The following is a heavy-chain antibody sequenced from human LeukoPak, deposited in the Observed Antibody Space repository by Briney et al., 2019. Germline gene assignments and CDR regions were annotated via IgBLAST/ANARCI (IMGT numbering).Heavy chain of an antibody. Sequence: GGSLRLSCAASGFIFGSYWMNWARQAPGKGLEWVASINHNGNVNYYVDSVKGRFTISRDNAKNSLYLQMSNLRAEDTAVYFCARGGGLDVWGQGATVTVSS. CDR2: INHNGNVN. D-gene: IGHD3-16*01. V-gene: IGHV3-7*03. J-gene: IGHJ6*02. CDR1: GFIFGSYW. CDR3: ARGGGLDV.